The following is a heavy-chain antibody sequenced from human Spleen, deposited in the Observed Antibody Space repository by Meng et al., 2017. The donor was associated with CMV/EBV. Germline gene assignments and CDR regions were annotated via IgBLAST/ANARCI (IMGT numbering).Heavy chain of an antibody. CDR2: IWYDGSSK. J-gene: IGHJ4*02. V-gene: IGHV3-33*06. CDR3: AKVSRRFCITSSCYGTLDH. D-gene: IGHD2-2*01. Sequence: GESLKISCAASGFTFSSYGMHWVRQAPGKGLEWVGVIWYDGSSKYYLDSVKGRFTISRDNSKNTLYLQMNSLRAEDTAVYYCAKVSRRFCITSSCYGTLDHWGQGTLVTVSS. CDR1: GFTFSSYG.